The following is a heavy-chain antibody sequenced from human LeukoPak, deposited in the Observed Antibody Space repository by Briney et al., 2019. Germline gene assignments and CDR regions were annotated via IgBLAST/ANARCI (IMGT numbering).Heavy chain of an antibody. CDR1: GFTFSTYS. Sequence: GGSLRPSCAASGFTFSTYSMNWVRQAPGKGLEWVSSISSGTSYIYYADSVKGRFTISRDNANNSMYLQMNSLRAEDTAVYYCARGYCSSTSCPSDYWGQGTLVTVSS. CDR3: ARGYCSSTSCPSDY. V-gene: IGHV3-21*01. J-gene: IGHJ4*02. CDR2: ISSGTSYI. D-gene: IGHD2-2*01.